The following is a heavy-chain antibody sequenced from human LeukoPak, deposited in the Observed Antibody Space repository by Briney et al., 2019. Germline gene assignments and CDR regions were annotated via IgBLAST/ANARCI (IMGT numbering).Heavy chain of an antibody. J-gene: IGHJ4*02. V-gene: IGHV4-59*01. D-gene: IGHD5-12*01. CDR3: ARARGVATSLDY. Sequence: SETLSLTCTVSGGSISSYYWTWTRQPPGKGLEWIGYIYYSWGTNYNPSLKRRVTISVDTSKNQFSLKPSSVTAADTAVYYCARARGVATSLDYWGQGTLVTVSS. CDR2: IYYSWGT. CDR1: GGSISSYY.